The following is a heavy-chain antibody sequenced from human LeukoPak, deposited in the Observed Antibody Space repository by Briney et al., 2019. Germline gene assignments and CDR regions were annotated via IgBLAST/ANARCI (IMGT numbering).Heavy chain of an antibody. D-gene: IGHD1-7*01. CDR1: GGSISSGGYY. CDR2: IYYSGST. J-gene: IGHJ5*02. Sequence: SQTLSLTCTVSGGSISSGGYYWSWIRQHPGKVLEWIGYIYYSGSTYYNPSLKSRVTISVVTSTNQFSLKLRSVTAADTAVYYCARVGGSFTITGTPRWFDPWGQGTLVTVSS. CDR3: ARVGGSFTITGTPRWFDP. V-gene: IGHV4-30-4*08.